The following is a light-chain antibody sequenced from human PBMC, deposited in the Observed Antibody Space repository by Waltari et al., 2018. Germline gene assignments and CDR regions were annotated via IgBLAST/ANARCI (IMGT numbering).Light chain of an antibody. J-gene: IGKJ3*01. CDR2: AAS. Sequence: EIVLTQSPGTLSLSPGERATLSCRVSQTTAGSYLAWYQQRPGQAPRLLIYAASSRATGIPDRFSGSRSGTDFTLTISRLEPEDVAVYYCQHYGATLFTFGPGTKVDIK. V-gene: IGKV3-20*01. CDR3: QHYGATLFT. CDR1: QTTAGSY.